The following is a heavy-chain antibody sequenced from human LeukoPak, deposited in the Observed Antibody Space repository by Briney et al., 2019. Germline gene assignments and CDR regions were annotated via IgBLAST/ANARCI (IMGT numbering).Heavy chain of an antibody. CDR2: ISAYNNNT. CDR3: ARGARISSSWYSSV. D-gene: IGHD2-2*01. Sequence: ASVKVSCKTSGYTFSNYGVSWVRQAPGQWLEWMGWISAYNNNTNYAQKFQGRLTMTTDTSTSTAYMELRSLRSDDTAVYYCARGARISSSWYSSVWGQGTLITVS. V-gene: IGHV1-18*01. J-gene: IGHJ4*02. CDR1: GYTFSNYG.